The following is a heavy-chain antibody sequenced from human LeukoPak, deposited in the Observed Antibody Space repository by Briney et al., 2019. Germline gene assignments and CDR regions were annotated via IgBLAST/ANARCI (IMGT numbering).Heavy chain of an antibody. V-gene: IGHV1-3*01. J-gene: IGHJ5*02. CDR2: INAGNGNT. CDR3: AREGYYGSGSSLDP. D-gene: IGHD3-10*01. Sequence: ASVKVSCKASGYTFTSYAMHWVPQAPGQRLEWMGWINAGNGNTKYSQKFQGRVTITRDTSASTAYMELSSLRSEDTAVYYCAREGYYGSGSSLDPWGQGTLVTVSS. CDR1: GYTFTSYA.